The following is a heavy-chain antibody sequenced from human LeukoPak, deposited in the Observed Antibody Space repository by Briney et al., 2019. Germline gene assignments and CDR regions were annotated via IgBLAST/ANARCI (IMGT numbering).Heavy chain of an antibody. Sequence: GGSLRLSCAVSGFTFSNYWMTWVLQAPGKGLEWVAHINQDGSEEHYMDSVKARFTISRDNAKNSLSLQMNSLRAEDTAVYYCVRDGGVSGYDLLDYWGQGTLVTVSS. CDR3: VRDGGVSGYDLLDY. V-gene: IGHV3-7*01. D-gene: IGHD5-12*01. CDR2: INQDGSEE. CDR1: GFTFSNYW. J-gene: IGHJ4*02.